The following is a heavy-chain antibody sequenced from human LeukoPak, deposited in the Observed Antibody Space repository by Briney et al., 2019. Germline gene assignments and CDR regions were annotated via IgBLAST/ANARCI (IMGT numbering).Heavy chain of an antibody. J-gene: IGHJ5*02. CDR2: VYYVGTT. Sequence: SETLSLTCNVSGGSIDDDYWSWIRQPPGKGLEWIGNVYYVGTTNYNPSFKSRVTMLVDTSRKHFSLRLTSLTPADTGVYYCARVDRVNWFDPWGQGILVTVSS. CDR1: GGSIDDDY. V-gene: IGHV4-59*01. CDR3: ARVDRVNWFDP.